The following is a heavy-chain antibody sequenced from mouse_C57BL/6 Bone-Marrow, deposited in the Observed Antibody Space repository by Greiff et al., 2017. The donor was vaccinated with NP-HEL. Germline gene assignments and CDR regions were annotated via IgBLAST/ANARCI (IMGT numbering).Heavy chain of an antibody. CDR1: GYTFTSYW. Sequence: QVQLQQPGAELVKPGASVKLSCKASGYTFTSYWMQWVKQRPGQGLEWIGEIDPSDSYTNYNQKFKGKATLTVDTSSSTAYMQLSSLTSEDSAVYYCARSRPYYGSSYDAYWGQGTLVTVSA. D-gene: IGHD1-1*01. V-gene: IGHV1-50*01. CDR3: ARSRPYYGSSYDAY. CDR2: IDPSDSYT. J-gene: IGHJ3*01.